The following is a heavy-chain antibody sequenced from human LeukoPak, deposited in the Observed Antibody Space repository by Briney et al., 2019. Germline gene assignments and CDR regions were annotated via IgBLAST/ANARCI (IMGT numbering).Heavy chain of an antibody. CDR3: ARDAEWFGELQNWFDP. CDR1: GGSISSGSYY. CDR2: IYTSGST. V-gene: IGHV4-61*02. J-gene: IGHJ5*02. Sequence: PSETLSLTCTVSGGSISSGSYYWSWIRRPAGKGLEWIGRIYTSGSTNYNPSLKSRVTISVDTSRNQFSLKLSAVTAADTAVYYCARDAEWFGELQNWFDPWGQGTLVTVSS. D-gene: IGHD3-10*01.